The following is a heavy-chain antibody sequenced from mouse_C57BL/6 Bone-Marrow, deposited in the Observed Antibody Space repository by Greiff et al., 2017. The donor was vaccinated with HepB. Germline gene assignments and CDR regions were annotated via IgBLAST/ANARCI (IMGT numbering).Heavy chain of an antibody. Sequence: EVKLVESGGDLVKPGGSLKLSCAASGFTFSSYGMSWVRQTPDKRLEWVATISSGGSYTYYPDSVKGRFTISRDNAKNTLYLQMSSLKSEDTAMYYCARRSTTVVALYYFDYWGQGTTLTVSS. J-gene: IGHJ2*01. CDR2: ISSGGSYT. D-gene: IGHD1-1*01. CDR3: ARRSTTVVALYYFDY. CDR1: GFTFSSYG. V-gene: IGHV5-6*02.